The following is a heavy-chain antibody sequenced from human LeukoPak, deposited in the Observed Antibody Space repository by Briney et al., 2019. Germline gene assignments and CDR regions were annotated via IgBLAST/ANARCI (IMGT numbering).Heavy chain of an antibody. D-gene: IGHD5-12*01. CDR2: SRNEGHSYST. V-gene: IGHV3-72*01. CDR3: ASSGYESSFDY. Sequence: GGSLRLSCAVSGFTFSDHYMDWVRQAPGKGLEWIGRSRNEGHSYSTDFAASVRGRASLSRDHSGNSLYLQMNSLRAEDTAVYYCASSGYESSFDYWGQGTLVTVSS. J-gene: IGHJ4*02. CDR1: GFTFSDHY.